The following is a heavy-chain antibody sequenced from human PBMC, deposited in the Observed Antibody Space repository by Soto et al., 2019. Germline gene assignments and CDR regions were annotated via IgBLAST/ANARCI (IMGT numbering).Heavy chain of an antibody. D-gene: IGHD3-22*01. CDR2: IYYSGST. CDR1: GGSVSSGSYY. CDR3: ARETYYYDSSGYYYVDY. Sequence: QVQLQESGPGLVKPSETLSLTCTVSGGSVSSGSYYWSWIRQPPGKGLEWIGYIYYSGSTNYNPSPKSRVTISVDTPKTQFSLKLSSVTAADTAVYYCARETYYYDSSGYYYVDYWGQGTLITVSS. V-gene: IGHV4-61*01. J-gene: IGHJ4*02.